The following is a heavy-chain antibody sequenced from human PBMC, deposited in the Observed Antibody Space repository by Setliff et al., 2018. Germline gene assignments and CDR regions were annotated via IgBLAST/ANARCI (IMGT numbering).Heavy chain of an antibody. D-gene: IGHD3-3*01. CDR3: ARAQSWSGGPYYFDN. CDR2: MNPNSGNT. Sequence: ASVKVSCKASGYTFTSYDINWVRQATGQGLEWMGWMNPNSGNTGYAQKFQGRVTMTRNTSISTAYMDLSSLRFEDTVVYYCARAQSWSGGPYYFDNWGRGTLVTVSS. V-gene: IGHV1-8*02. CDR1: GYTFTSYD. J-gene: IGHJ4*02.